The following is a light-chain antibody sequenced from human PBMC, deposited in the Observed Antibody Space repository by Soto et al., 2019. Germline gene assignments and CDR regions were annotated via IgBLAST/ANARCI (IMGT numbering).Light chain of an antibody. V-gene: IGKV1-5*03. Sequence: DIQMTQSPSTLSASVGDRVTITCRASQSVSSGLAWYQHKPGKTPNLLIYKASSLESGVPSRFSGSESGTEFTLTISSLQPDDFATYFCQQYHTYPPTLGGGTKVGIK. CDR2: KAS. J-gene: IGKJ4*01. CDR3: QQYHTYPPT. CDR1: QSVSSG.